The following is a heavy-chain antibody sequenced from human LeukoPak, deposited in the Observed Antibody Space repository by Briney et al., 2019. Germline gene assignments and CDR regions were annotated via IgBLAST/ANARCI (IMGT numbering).Heavy chain of an antibody. Sequence: RPGGSLRLSCAASGFTFDDYGMSWVRQAPGKGLEWVSGINWNGGSTGYADSVKGRFTISRDNAKNSLYLQMDSLRAEDTAVYYCARKLRATVTAYFSDFDYWGQGTLVTVSS. CDR3: ARKLRATVTAYFSDFDY. D-gene: IGHD2-21*02. V-gene: IGHV3-20*04. J-gene: IGHJ4*02. CDR2: INWNGGST. CDR1: GFTFDDYG.